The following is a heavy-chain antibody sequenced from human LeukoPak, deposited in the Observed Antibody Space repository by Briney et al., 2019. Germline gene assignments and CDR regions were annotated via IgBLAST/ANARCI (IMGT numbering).Heavy chain of an antibody. CDR3: ARGLHYYDSGSYSDYGMDV. Sequence: GGSLRLSCAASGFTFSNYAMHWVRQAPGKGLEWVAVISYDGSNKYYADSVKGRFTISRGNSKNTLYLQMNSLRAEDTAVYYCARGLHYYDSGSYSDYGMDVWGQGTTVTVSS. CDR1: GFTFSNYA. D-gene: IGHD3-10*01. CDR2: ISYDGSNK. J-gene: IGHJ6*02. V-gene: IGHV3-30-3*01.